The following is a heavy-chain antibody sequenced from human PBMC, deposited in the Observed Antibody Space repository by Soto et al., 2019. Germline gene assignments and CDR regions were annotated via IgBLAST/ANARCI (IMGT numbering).Heavy chain of an antibody. V-gene: IGHV4-39*01. Sequence: QLQLQESGPGLVKPSETLSLICTVCGGSISSSSYDWGWIRQPPGKGLEWIGSIYYSGSTYYNPSLKSRVTISVDTSKNQFSLKLSSATAADTAVYYCAKQYPHFDYWGQGTLVTVSS. CDR1: GGSISSSSYD. J-gene: IGHJ4*02. CDR2: IYYSGST. CDR3: AKQYPHFDY.